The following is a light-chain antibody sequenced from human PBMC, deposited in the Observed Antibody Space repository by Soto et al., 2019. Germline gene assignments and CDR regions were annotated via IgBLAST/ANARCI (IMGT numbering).Light chain of an antibody. Sequence: IHITQSPSALSASTEDRVTISCRASQNIGRWLAWYQQKPGKAPKLLIYDTFSLQSGVPSRFSGSGSGTEFTLTISSLQPDDFATYYCQQYNSYLITFGQGTRLEIK. J-gene: IGKJ5*01. V-gene: IGKV1-5*01. CDR2: DTF. CDR1: QNIGRW. CDR3: QQYNSYLIT.